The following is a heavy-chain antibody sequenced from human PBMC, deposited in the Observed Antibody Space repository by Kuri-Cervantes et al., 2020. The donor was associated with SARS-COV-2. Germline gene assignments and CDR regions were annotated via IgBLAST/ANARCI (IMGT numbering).Heavy chain of an antibody. V-gene: IGHV3-11*04. CDR1: GFTISDYY. Sequence: GESLKISCAASGFTISDYYMSWIRQAPGKGLEWVAYIRSSATITYYADSVKGRFTISRDNAENSLYLQMSSLRVEDTAVYYCVRDQGYGDYFRHRGQGTLVTVSS. CDR2: IRSSATIT. D-gene: IGHD5-12*01. CDR3: VRDQGYGDYFRH. J-gene: IGHJ1*01.